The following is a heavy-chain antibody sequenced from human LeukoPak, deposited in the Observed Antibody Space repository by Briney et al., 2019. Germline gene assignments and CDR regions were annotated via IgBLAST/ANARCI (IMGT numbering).Heavy chain of an antibody. D-gene: IGHD6-19*01. CDR1: GYTFTDYY. J-gene: IGHJ4*02. Sequence: ASVKVSCKASGYTFTDYYMHWVRQAPGQGLKWMGWINPNSGGTKDAQKFQGRVTMTRDTSISTVYMELSRLKSDDTAVYYCARDSPQYSSGWLPYFDYWGQGTLVTVSS. CDR3: ARDSPQYSSGWLPYFDY. V-gene: IGHV1-2*02. CDR2: INPNSGGT.